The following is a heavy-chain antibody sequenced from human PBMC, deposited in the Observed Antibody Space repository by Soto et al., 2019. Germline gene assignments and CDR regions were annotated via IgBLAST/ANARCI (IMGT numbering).Heavy chain of an antibody. CDR3: AILDSSTWYTGYYFDY. CDR2: FSNGGSNT. V-gene: IGHV3-23*01. J-gene: IGHJ4*02. D-gene: IGHD6-13*01. CDR1: GFSFSSYA. Sequence: EVQLLESGGGLVQPGGSLRLSCAASGFSFSSYAMNWVRQAPGKGLEWVSAFSNGGSNTYYTDSVTGRFTISSDKSKNTVFLQMNTQRAADTAVYYCAILDSSTWYTGYYFDYWGQGTLVTVSS.